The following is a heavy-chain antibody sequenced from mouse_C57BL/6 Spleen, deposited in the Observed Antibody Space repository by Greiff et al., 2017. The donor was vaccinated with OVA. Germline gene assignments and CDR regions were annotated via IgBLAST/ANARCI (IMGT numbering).Heavy chain of an antibody. D-gene: IGHD1-1*01. Sequence: DVQLVESGGGLVKPGGSLKLSCAASGFTFSSYAMSWVRQTPEKRLEWVATISDGGSYTYYPDNVKGRFTISRDNAKNNLYLQMSQLKSEDTAMYYCARDEGYYYGSSSYYFDYWGQGTTLTVSS. V-gene: IGHV5-4*01. CDR3: ARDEGYYYGSSSYYFDY. CDR1: GFTFSSYA. CDR2: ISDGGSYT. J-gene: IGHJ2*01.